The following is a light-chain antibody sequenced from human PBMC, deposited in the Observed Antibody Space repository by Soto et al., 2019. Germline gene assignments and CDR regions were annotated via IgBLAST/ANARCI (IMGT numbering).Light chain of an antibody. CDR2: WAS. CDR1: QSVLYSSDNKNY. Sequence: DIVMTQSPDSLAVSLGERATINCKSSQSVLYSSDNKNYLAWYQQKPGQPPKLLIYWASTRESGVPDRFSGSGSGTDFTLTISSLQAEDVAVYYCQQYYNTPYFFGQGTKLEIK. CDR3: QQYYNTPYF. V-gene: IGKV4-1*01. J-gene: IGKJ2*01.